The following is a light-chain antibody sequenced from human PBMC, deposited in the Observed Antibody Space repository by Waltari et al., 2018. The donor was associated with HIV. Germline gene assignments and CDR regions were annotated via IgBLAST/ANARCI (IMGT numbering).Light chain of an antibody. Sequence: IKLTQPPSSLSASVGDRVTITCRASQSVSGYLNWYQQKPGTAPRLLIYGASSLQSGVPSRFSGSGSGTDFTLTISSLQPEDFATYYCQQSYSTPRTFGQGTTVDI. CDR1: QSVSGY. J-gene: IGKJ1*01. CDR3: QQSYSTPRT. V-gene: IGKV1-39*01. CDR2: GAS.